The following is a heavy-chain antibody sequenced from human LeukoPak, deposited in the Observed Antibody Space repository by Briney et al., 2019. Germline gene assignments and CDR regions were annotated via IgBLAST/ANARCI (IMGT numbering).Heavy chain of an antibody. CDR3: ARGGGYYGSGTFWWGYNWFDP. Sequence: GASVKVSCKASGFAFTSYGITWVRQAPGQGLEWMGWISAYNDNTHYAQKFQGRVTMTTDTSTNTAYLDLRSLRSDDTAVYYCARGGGYYGSGTFWWGYNWFDPWGQGTLATVSS. D-gene: IGHD3-10*01. V-gene: IGHV1-18*01. J-gene: IGHJ5*02. CDR1: GFAFTSYG. CDR2: ISAYNDNT.